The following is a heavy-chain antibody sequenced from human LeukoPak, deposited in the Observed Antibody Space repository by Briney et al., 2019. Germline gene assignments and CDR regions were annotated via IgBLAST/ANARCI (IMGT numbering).Heavy chain of an antibody. J-gene: IGHJ3*02. V-gene: IGHV3-23*01. CDR2: ISGSGGST. Sequence: PGGSLRLSCAASGFTFSSYAMSWVRQAPGKGLEWVSAISGSGGSTYYADSVKGRFTISRDNAKNSLYLQMNSLKTEDTAVYYCTSSSGWWAFDAFDIWGQGTMVAVSS. CDR3: TSSSGWWAFDAFDI. D-gene: IGHD6-19*01. CDR1: GFTFSSYA.